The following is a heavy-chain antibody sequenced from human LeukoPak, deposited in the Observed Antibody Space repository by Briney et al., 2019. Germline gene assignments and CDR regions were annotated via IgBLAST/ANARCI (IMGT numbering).Heavy chain of an antibody. CDR1: GFTFRDYY. V-gene: IGHV3-11*01. CDR2: ISSSGSVI. Sequence: PGGSLRLSCGASGFTFRDYYMTWIRQAPGKGLGWLSFISSSGSVIHYADSVRGRFTISRDSAKNSLSLQMSSLRAEDTAMYFCARIRSPNEDAFDLWGQGTMVTVS. J-gene: IGHJ3*01. CDR3: ARIRSPNEDAFDL.